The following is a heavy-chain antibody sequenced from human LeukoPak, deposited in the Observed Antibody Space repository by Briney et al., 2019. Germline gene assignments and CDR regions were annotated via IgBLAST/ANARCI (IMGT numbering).Heavy chain of an antibody. V-gene: IGHV4-59*08. D-gene: IGHD3-10*01. CDR2: MYYSGTA. CDR3: ASGFMVRGVSDAFDI. Sequence: PSETLSLTCTVSGASIGSYYWSWIRQPPGRGLEWIGYMYYSGTANSSPSLKSRVTISVDTSKNQFSLKLSSVTAADTAVYYCASGFMVRGVSDAFDIWGQGTMVTVSS. CDR1: GASIGSYY. J-gene: IGHJ3*02.